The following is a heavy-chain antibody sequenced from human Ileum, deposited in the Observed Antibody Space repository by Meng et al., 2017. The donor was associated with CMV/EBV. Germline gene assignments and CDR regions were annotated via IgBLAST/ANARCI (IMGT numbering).Heavy chain of an antibody. D-gene: IGHD3-10*01. J-gene: IGHJ4*02. V-gene: IGHV1-2*02. CDR2: ITPNSGGT. CDR3: ARAEDFYGSGTPYYY. Sequence: ASVKVSCKASGYTFTGYYIHWVRQAPGQGLEWMGWITPNSGGTNYAQKFRGRVAMTRDTSISTAYMEPSGLTSDDTAVYYCARAEDFYGSGTPYYYWGQGTLVTVSS. CDR1: GYTFTGYY.